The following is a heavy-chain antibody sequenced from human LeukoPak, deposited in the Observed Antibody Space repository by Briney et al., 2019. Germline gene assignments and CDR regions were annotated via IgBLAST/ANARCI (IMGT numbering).Heavy chain of an antibody. V-gene: IGHV4-30-2*01. CDR1: GGSIGRGIYS. D-gene: IGHD3-22*01. Sequence: SQTLSLTCTVSGGSIGRGIYSWRWIRQPPGKGLEWIGYIFHTGSTSYNPSLKSRVTISVDTSKNQFSLKLSSVTAADTAMYYCVRDGDYYDSGGYGNIWGQGTLVTVSS. CDR2: IFHTGST. J-gene: IGHJ4*02. CDR3: VRDGDYYDSGGYGNI.